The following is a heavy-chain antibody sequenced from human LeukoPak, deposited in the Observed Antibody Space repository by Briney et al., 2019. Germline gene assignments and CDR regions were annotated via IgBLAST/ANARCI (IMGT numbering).Heavy chain of an antibody. CDR3: ARRGNANFFDY. J-gene: IGHJ4*02. Sequence: SETLSLTCTVSGGSISGYYWSWIRQPAGMRLEWIGRIYTSGSTNYNPSLKSRVTMSVDTSKNQLSLKLSSVTAADTAVYHCARRGNANFFDYWGQGTLAIVSS. CDR2: IYTSGST. V-gene: IGHV4-4*07. CDR1: GGSISGYY.